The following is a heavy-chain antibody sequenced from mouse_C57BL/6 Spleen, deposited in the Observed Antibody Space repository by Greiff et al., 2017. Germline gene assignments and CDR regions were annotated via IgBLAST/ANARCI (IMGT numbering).Heavy chain of an antibody. V-gene: IGHV1-72*01. CDR1: GYTFTSYW. CDR2: IDPNSGGP. CDR3: ASAERTIGDGDY. Sequence: QVQLQQPGAELVKPGASVKLSCKASGYTFTSYWMHWVQQRPGRGLEWIGRIDPNSGGPKYHEKFKSKATLTVDKPSSTAYMQLSSLTSEDAADYYGASAERTIGDGDYWGQGTTLTGSS. J-gene: IGHJ2*01. D-gene: IGHD1-1*02.